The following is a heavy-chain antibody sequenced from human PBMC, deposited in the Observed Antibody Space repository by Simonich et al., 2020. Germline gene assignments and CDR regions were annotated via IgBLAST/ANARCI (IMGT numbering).Heavy chain of an antibody. CDR1: GFTFSSYW. CDR3: AREYSSSSDPYWYFDL. Sequence: EVQLVESGGGLVQPGGSLRLSCAASGFTFSSYWMSWVGQVPGKGMEWVANKKQEGREKTDVDSVKGRFTISRDNAKNSLYLQMNSLRAEDTAVYYCAREYSSSSDPYWYFDLWGRGTLVTVSS. D-gene: IGHD6-6*01. J-gene: IGHJ2*01. CDR2: KKQEGREK. V-gene: IGHV3-7*01.